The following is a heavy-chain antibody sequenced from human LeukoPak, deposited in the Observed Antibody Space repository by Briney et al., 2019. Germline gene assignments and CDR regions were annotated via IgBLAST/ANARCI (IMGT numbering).Heavy chain of an antibody. Sequence: GGSLRLSCAASGFTFSSYAMSWVRQAPGKGLEWVSAISGSGGSTYYADSVKGRFTISRDNSKNTLYLQMNSLRAEDTAVYYCAKDKDHGLKRMAVAGFFDYWGQGTLVTVSS. CDR3: AKDKDHGLKRMAVAGFFDY. CDR2: ISGSGGST. D-gene: IGHD6-19*01. CDR1: GFTFSSYA. V-gene: IGHV3-23*01. J-gene: IGHJ4*02.